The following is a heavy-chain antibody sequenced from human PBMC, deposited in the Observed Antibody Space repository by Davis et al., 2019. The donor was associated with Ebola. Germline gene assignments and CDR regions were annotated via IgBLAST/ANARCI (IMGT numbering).Heavy chain of an antibody. Sequence: GESLKISCAASGFTFSSYVMSWVRQAPGKGLEWVSALDSSGYAKGYANSVKGRFTTSRDNSKNTLYLRMNSLRAEDTAIYYCAKSNPGSKQWPGPFDSWGQGTLVTVSS. CDR2: LDSSGYAK. CDR3: AKSNPGSKQWPGPFDS. CDR1: GFTFSSYV. J-gene: IGHJ4*02. V-gene: IGHV3-23*01. D-gene: IGHD6-19*01.